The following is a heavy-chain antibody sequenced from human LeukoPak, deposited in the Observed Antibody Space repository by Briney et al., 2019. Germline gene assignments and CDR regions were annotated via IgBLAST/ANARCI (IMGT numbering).Heavy chain of an antibody. V-gene: IGHV3-20*04. CDR2: INWNGGST. CDR1: GFTFDDYG. Sequence: GGSLRLSCAASGFTFDDYGMSWVRQAPGKGLEWVSGINWNGGSTGYADSVKGRFTISGDNSKNTLYLQMNSLRAEDTAVYYCARDSEEWLVDPPPWMSFDYWGQGTLVTVSS. D-gene: IGHD6-19*01. J-gene: IGHJ4*02. CDR3: ARDSEEWLVDPPPWMSFDY.